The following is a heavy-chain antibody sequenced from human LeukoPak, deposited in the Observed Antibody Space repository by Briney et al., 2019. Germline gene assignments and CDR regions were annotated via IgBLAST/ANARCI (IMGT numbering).Heavy chain of an antibody. CDR2: IMPLFETT. J-gene: IGHJ4*02. V-gene: IGHV1-69*06. CDR1: GGTFSNFA. CDR3: ASSPDY. Sequence: SVKVSCKASGGTFSNFAISWVRQAPGQGLEWMGGIMPLFETTNYAQKFQGTVTITADKSTGTAYMELSSLSSEDTAVYYCASSPDYWGQGTLVTVSS.